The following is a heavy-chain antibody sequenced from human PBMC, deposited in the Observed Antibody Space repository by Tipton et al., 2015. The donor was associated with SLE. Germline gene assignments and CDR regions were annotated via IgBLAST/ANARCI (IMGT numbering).Heavy chain of an antibody. CDR2: IYYSGST. V-gene: IGHV4-59*08. Sequence: LRLSCTVSGGSISSYYWSWIRQPPGKGLEWIGYIYYSGSTNYNPSLKSRVTISVDTSKNQFSLKLRSVTAADTAVYYCARGGGLRPGNWFDPWGQGTLVTVSS. J-gene: IGHJ5*02. CDR1: GGSISSYY. CDR3: ARGGGLRPGNWFDP. D-gene: IGHD4-17*01.